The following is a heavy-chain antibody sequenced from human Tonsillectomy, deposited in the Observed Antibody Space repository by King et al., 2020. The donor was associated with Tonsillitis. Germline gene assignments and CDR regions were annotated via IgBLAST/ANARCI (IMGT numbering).Heavy chain of an antibody. CDR1: GYSFTSYW. J-gene: IGHJ3*02. Sequence: VQLVESGAEVKKPGESLKISYKGSGYSFTSYWIGWVRQMPGKGLEWMGIIYPGDSDTRYSPSFQGQVTISADKSISTAYLQWSSLKASDTAMYYCARPAYYYDSSGYLNAFDIWGQGTMVTVSS. V-gene: IGHV5-51*01. D-gene: IGHD3-22*01. CDR3: ARPAYYYDSSGYLNAFDI. CDR2: IYPGDSDT.